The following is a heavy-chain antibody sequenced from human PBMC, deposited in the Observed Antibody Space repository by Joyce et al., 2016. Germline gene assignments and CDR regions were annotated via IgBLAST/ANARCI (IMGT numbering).Heavy chain of an antibody. CDR2: ISPFFGDA. D-gene: IGHD1-14*01. V-gene: IGHV1-69*12. CDR3: ARGGTSSDHYFFYALDV. J-gene: IGHJ6*02. Sequence: QVLLVQSGATVKRPGSSLRVSCKSSGGAFSNFTVNSVRQAPGQRLEWMGGISPFFGDAKYAEHFQGRVTLTADLSTRTAYMELSSLTSADTAVYYCARGGTSSDHYFFYALDVWGPGTTVIVSS. CDR1: GGAFSNFT.